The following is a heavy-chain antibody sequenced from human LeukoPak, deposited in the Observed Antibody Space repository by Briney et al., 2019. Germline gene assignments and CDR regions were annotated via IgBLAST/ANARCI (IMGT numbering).Heavy chain of an antibody. V-gene: IGHV4-34*01. Sequence: SETLSLTCAVDGGSFSGYYWSWIRQPPGKGLEWLGQINHSGGINYNPSLKSRVAISGDTSKNQFSLKLGSVTAADTAVYYCASVRRGFGESSKYYSYYYMHVWGNGTTVTIAS. CDR2: INHSGGI. CDR3: ASVRRGFGESSKYYSYYYMHV. J-gene: IGHJ6*03. D-gene: IGHD3-10*01. CDR1: GGSFSGYY.